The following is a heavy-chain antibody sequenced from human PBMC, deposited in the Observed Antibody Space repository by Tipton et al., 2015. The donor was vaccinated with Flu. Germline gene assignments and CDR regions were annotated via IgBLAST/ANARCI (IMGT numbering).Heavy chain of an antibody. Sequence: SLRLSCAASGFTFSSYAMHWVRQAPGKGLEWVAIISYDGSTKYYADSVKGRFTISRDSSKNTLYLQMNSLRAEDTAVYYCARGRGSYSLDYWGRGTLVTVSS. V-gene: IGHV3-30-3*01. CDR2: ISYDGSTK. CDR3: ARGRGSYSLDY. CDR1: GFTFSSYA. D-gene: IGHD1-26*01. J-gene: IGHJ4*02.